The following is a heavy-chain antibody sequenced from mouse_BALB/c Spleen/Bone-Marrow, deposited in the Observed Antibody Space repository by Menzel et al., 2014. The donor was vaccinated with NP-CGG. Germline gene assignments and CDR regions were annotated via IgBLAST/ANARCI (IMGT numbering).Heavy chain of an antibody. CDR2: INPYSGTT. CDR3: TRSEGMDY. Sequence: VQLKDSGPELVKPGTSVKISCKASGYSFTDFIMVWVKQSHGKSLEWIGNINPYSGTTTYNLKFKGKATLTVDKSSSTAYMQLSSLTSEDSAVYYCTRSEGMDYWGQGTSVTVSS. J-gene: IGHJ4*01. V-gene: IGHV1-39*01. CDR1: GYSFTDFI.